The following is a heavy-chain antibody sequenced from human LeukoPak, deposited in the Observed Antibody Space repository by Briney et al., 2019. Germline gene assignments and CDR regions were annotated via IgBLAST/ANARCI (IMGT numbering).Heavy chain of an antibody. CDR2: IIPILGIA. Sequence: ASVKVSCKASGGTFSSYAISWVRQAPGQGLEWMGRIIPILGIANYAQKFQGRVTITADKSTSTAYMELSSLRSEDTAVYYCASTYCGGDCYSEYYYYYGMDVWGQGTTVTVSS. D-gene: IGHD2-21*02. V-gene: IGHV1-69*04. CDR3: ASTYCGGDCYSEYYYYYGMDV. CDR1: GGTFSSYA. J-gene: IGHJ6*02.